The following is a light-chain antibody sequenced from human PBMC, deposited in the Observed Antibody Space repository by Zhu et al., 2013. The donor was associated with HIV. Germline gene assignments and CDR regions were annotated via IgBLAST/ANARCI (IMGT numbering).Light chain of an antibody. J-gene: IGLJ3*02. CDR2: EVT. V-gene: IGLV2-8*01. Sequence: QSALTQPPSASGSPGQSVTISCTGTSSDVGGYRYVSWYQQHPGKAPKLMIYEVTNRPSGVPDRFSGSKSGNTASLTISGLQPEDEADYFCFSYTDSNTWVFGGGTKVTVL. CDR3: FSYTDSNTWV. CDR1: SSDVGGYRY.